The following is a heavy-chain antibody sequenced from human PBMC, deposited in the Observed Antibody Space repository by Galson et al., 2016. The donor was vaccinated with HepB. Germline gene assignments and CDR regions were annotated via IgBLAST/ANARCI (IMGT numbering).Heavy chain of an antibody. CDR3: ARDNSNYYGMDV. Sequence: SLRLSCASSGFTFSSYSMNWVRQAPGKGLGWVSYISSSGGTIFYADSVKGRFTISRDSAKDSVFLQMNSLRDEDTAVYYCARDNSNYYGMDVWGQGTTVTVSS. CDR1: GFTFSSYS. J-gene: IGHJ6*02. CDR2: ISSSGGTI. V-gene: IGHV3-48*02. D-gene: IGHD4-23*01.